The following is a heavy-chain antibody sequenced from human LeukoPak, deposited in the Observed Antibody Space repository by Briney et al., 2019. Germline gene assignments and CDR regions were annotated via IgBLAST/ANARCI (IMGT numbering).Heavy chain of an antibody. D-gene: IGHD3-22*01. Sequence: SVKVSCKTSGGTFSAFAISWVRQAPGQGLEWMGRIIPYVGTPKYAQKLEGRVTITADKSTSTSYMELSSLTSDGTAVYYCAKGGHYDVDALDVWGQGTTVTVS. CDR1: GGTFSAFA. V-gene: IGHV1-69*04. CDR3: AKGGHYDVDALDV. CDR2: IIPYVGTP. J-gene: IGHJ6*02.